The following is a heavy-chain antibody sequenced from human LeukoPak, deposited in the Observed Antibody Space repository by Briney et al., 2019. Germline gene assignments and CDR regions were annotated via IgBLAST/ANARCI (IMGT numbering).Heavy chain of an antibody. Sequence: SVKVSCKASGGTFSSYAISWVRQAPGQGLEWMGGIIPIFGTANYAQKFQGSVTITADKSTSTAYMELSSLRSEDTAVYYCARVAPHYDILTGYPSYYFDYWGRGTLVTVSS. D-gene: IGHD3-9*01. CDR1: GGTFSSYA. V-gene: IGHV1-69*06. CDR2: IIPIFGTA. CDR3: ARVAPHYDILTGYPSYYFDY. J-gene: IGHJ4*02.